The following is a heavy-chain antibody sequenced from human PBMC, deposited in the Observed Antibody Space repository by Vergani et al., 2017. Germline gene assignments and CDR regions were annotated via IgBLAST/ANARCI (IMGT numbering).Heavy chain of an antibody. D-gene: IGHD3-10*01. V-gene: IGHV1-69*01. Sequence: QVQLVQSGAEVKKPGSSVKVSCKASGGTFSSYAISWVRQAPGQGLEWMGGIIPIFGTANYAQKFQGRVTITADESTSTAYMELSSLRSEDTAVYYCAREWGRITMVRGVYGMDVWGQGTTVTVSS. CDR3: AREWGRITMVRGVYGMDV. CDR2: IIPIFGTA. J-gene: IGHJ6*02. CDR1: GGTFSSYA.